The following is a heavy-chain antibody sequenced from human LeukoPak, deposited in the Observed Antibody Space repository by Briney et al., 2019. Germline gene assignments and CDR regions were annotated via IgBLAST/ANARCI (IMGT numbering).Heavy chain of an antibody. CDR3: ARGRRGRIAAAGTHCDY. V-gene: IGHV4-4*07. CDR2: IYTSGST. Sequence: SETLSLTCTVSGGSISSYYWSWIRQPAGKGLEWIGRIYTSGSTNYNPSLKSRVTMSVDTSKNQFSLKLSSVTAADTAVYYCARGRRGRIAAAGTHCDYWGQGTLVTVSS. J-gene: IGHJ4*02. D-gene: IGHD6-13*01. CDR1: GGSISSYY.